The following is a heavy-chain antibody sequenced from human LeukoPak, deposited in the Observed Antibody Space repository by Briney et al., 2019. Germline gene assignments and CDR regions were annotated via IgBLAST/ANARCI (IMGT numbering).Heavy chain of an antibody. V-gene: IGHV5-51*01. D-gene: IGHD1-26*01. J-gene: IGHJ6*03. Sequence: GESLETPLKGSGYSFTSYWIGRVPPMPGKGLGGMGIIYPGDSDTRYSPSFQGQVTISADKSISTAYLQWSSLKASDTAMYYCARLGGSPVEYYYMDVWGKGTTVTVSS. CDR1: GYSFTSYW. CDR2: IYPGDSDT. CDR3: ARLGGSPVEYYYMDV.